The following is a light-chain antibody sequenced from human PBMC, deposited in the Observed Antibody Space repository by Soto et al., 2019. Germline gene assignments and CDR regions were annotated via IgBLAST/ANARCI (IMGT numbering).Light chain of an antibody. CDR2: AAS. J-gene: IGKJ2*01. V-gene: IGKV3-20*01. CDR1: QSVSSSS. CDR3: QQYGDSPLYT. Sequence: EIVLTQSPGTLSLSPGERATLSCRASQSVSSSSLAWYQQKPGQAPRLLIFAASSRATGIPDRFSGSGSGTDFTLTISRLEPEDFAVYYCQQYGDSPLYTFGQGIKLEIK.